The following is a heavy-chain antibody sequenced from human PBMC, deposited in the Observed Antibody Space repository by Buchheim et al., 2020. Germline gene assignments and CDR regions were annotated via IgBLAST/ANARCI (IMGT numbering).Heavy chain of an antibody. CDR1: GFTFSSYG. Sequence: QVQLVESGGGVVQPGRSLRLSCAASGFTFSSYGMHWVRQAPGKGLEWVAVIWYDGSNKYYADSVKGRFTISRDNSKKTLYLQMNSLRAEDTAVYYCARGHVDTAMDFDYWGQGTL. V-gene: IGHV3-33*01. D-gene: IGHD5-18*01. CDR3: ARGHVDTAMDFDY. J-gene: IGHJ4*02. CDR2: IWYDGSNK.